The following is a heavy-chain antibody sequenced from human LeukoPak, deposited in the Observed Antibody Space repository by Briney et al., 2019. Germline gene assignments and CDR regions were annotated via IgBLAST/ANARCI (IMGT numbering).Heavy chain of an antibody. D-gene: IGHD4-17*01. CDR1: GFTFSSYW. J-gene: IGHJ6*04. V-gene: IGHV3-74*01. CDR3: ARATTVTTWLDV. Sequence: GGSLRLSCAASGFTFSSYWMHWVRQAPGKGLVWVSHINSDGSSTSYADSVKGRFTISRDNAKNTLYLQMNSLRAEDTAVYYCARATTVTTWLDVWGKGTTVTISS. CDR2: INSDGSST.